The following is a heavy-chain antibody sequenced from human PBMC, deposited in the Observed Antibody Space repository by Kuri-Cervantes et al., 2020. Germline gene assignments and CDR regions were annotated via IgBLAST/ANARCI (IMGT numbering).Heavy chain of an antibody. CDR2: IWYDGSNK. J-gene: IGHJ1*01. D-gene: IGHD2-2*01. CDR1: GLTFSSYG. V-gene: IGHV3-33*06. Sequence: GGSLRLSCAASGLTFSSYGMHWVRQAPGKGLEWVAVIWYDGSNKYYADSVKGRFTISRDNSKNTLYLQMNSLRAEDTAVYYCAKDHYKAYCSSTSCSFSHDFQHWGQGTLVTVSS. CDR3: AKDHYKAYCSSTSCSFSHDFQH.